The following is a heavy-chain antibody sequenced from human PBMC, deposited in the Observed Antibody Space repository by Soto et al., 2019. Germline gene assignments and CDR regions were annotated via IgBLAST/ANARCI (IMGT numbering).Heavy chain of an antibody. V-gene: IGHV3-23*01. D-gene: IGHD2-15*01. CDR1: GFTFSSYA. CDR3: ARERVRVVAATLMHYYGMDV. J-gene: IGHJ6*02. Sequence: GGSLRLSCAASGFTFSSYAMSWVRQAPGKGLEWVSAISGSGGSTYYADSVKGRFTISRDNDNNSLFLQMNSLRGEDTAVYFCARERVRVVAATLMHYYGMDVWGQGTTVTVSS. CDR2: ISGSGGST.